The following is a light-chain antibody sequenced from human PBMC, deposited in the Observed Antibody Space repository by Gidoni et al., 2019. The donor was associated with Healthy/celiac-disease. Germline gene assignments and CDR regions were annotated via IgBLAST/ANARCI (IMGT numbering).Light chain of an antibody. J-gene: IGKJ3*01. Sequence: DIQMTQSPSTLSASVGDRVTITCRASQSISSWLAWYQQKPGKAPKLLIYKASSLESGVPSRFSGSGSGTEFTLTISSLQPDDFATYYCQQYNTWLTFXPXTKVDIK. V-gene: IGKV1-5*03. CDR2: KAS. CDR1: QSISSW. CDR3: QQYNTWLT.